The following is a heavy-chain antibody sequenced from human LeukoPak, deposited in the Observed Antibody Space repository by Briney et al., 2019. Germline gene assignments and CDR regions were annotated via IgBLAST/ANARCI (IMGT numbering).Heavy chain of an antibody. CDR3: ARGLCTSTGCYQGPFDF. V-gene: IGHV3-15*01. J-gene: IGHJ4*02. Sequence: GESLRLSCEASGFIFSSAWMTWVRQAPGKGLEWVGHIKNKTNGGTTDYAAPVKGGFSISRDDPKKTLYLQMNRLRTEDTAVYYCARGLCTSTGCYQGPFDFWGQGVLVTVSS. CDR2: IKNKTNGGTT. CDR1: GFIFSSAW. D-gene: IGHD2-2*01.